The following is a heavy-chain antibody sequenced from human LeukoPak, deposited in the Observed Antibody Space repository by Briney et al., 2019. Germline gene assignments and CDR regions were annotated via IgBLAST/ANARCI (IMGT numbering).Heavy chain of an antibody. CDR1: CYTFTNYG. J-gene: IGHJ5*02. CDR2: ISAYNGNT. CDR3: PRGGSDCSGGNCAYSWFAP. D-gene: IGHD2-15*01. V-gene: IGHV1-18*01. Sequence: ASVKVSCNASCYTFTNYGITWVRQAPGRAREGMGWISAYNGNTNYAQKLHSGVTMTTHPSTSTAYMPLKSLTSHDTPVYHCPRGGSDCSGGNCAYSWFAPWGQGTLVTVSS.